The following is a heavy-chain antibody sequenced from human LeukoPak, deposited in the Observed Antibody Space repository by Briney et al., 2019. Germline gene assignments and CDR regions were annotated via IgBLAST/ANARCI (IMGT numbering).Heavy chain of an antibody. J-gene: IGHJ4*01. CDR2: IRQDGNEK. CDR3: ARDGTAAGLYFDL. D-gene: IGHD6-13*01. Sequence: GGSLRLSCEVSGFTFTDYWMNWVRQAPGKGPEWVASIRQDGNEKTYVDSVKGRFTISRDNTKNSLSLQLNGLRAEDTAVYYCARDGTAAGLYFDLWGQGTLVTVSS. V-gene: IGHV3-7*01. CDR1: GFTFTDYW.